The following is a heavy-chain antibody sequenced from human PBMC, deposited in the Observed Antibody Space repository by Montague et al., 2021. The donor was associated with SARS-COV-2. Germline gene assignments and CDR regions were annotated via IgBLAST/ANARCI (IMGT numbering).Heavy chain of an antibody. Sequence: TLSLTCTVSGDSISSGNFHWNWIRQPAGEGPEWIGRMYISGISDYNPSLKSRVTITLDTSKNQVSLKLTSVTAADMAVYYCARSHAYGCRADAPDIWGQGTMVTVPS. V-gene: IGHV4-61*02. CDR2: MYISGIS. D-gene: IGHD3-10*01. CDR3: ARSHAYGCRADAPDI. J-gene: IGHJ3*02. CDR1: GDSISSGNFH.